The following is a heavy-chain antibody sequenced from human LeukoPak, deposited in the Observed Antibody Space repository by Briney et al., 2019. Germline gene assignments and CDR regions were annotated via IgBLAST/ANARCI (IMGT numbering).Heavy chain of an antibody. CDR1: GYSFTSYW. CDR2: IYPGDSDT. Sequence: GESLKISCKGSGYSFTSYWIGWVRQMPGKGLEWMGIIYPGDSDTRYSSSFQGQVTISADKSISTAYLQWSSLKASDTAMYYCARQEYSYGYYLDYWGQGTLVTVSS. D-gene: IGHD5-18*01. CDR3: ARQEYSYGYYLDY. J-gene: IGHJ4*02. V-gene: IGHV5-51*01.